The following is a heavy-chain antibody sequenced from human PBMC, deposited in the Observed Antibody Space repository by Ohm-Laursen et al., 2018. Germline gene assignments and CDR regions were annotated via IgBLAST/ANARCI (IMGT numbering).Heavy chain of an antibody. CDR3: ARDSAIYCGGDCYHDY. CDR2: INPNSGGT. CDR1: GYTFTGYY. D-gene: IGHD2-21*02. J-gene: IGHJ4*02. V-gene: IGHV1-2*02. Sequence: EASVKVSCKASGYTFTGYYMHWVRQAPGQGLEWMGWINPNSGGTNYAQKFQGRVTMTRDTSISTAYMELSRLRSDDTAVYYCARDSAIYCGGDCYHDYWGQGTLVTVSS.